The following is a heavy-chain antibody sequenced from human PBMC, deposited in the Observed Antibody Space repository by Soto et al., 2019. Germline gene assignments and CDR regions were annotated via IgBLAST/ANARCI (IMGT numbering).Heavy chain of an antibody. CDR2: INSDGSST. Sequence: EVQLVESGGDLVQPGGSLRLSCAASGFTFSSYWMHWVCQAPGKGLVWVSRINSDGSSTSYADSVKGRFTISRDNAKNTLYLQMDSLRAEDTAVYYCAVKWGSSFDYWGQGTLVTVSS. CDR1: GFTFSSYW. J-gene: IGHJ4*02. D-gene: IGHD1-26*01. CDR3: AVKWGSSFDY. V-gene: IGHV3-74*01.